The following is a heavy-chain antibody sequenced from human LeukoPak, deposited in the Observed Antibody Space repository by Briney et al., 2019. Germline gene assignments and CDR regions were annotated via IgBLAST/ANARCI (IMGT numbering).Heavy chain of an antibody. CDR3: VRGTGTTVDWFDP. CDR1: GYTFTSYG. CDR2: IIPILGIA. V-gene: IGHV1-69*04. Sequence: SVKVSCKASGYTFTSYGISWVRQAPGQGLEWMGRIIPILGIANYAQKFQGRVTITADKSTSTAYMELSSLRSEDTAVYYCVRGTGTTVDWFDPWGQGTLVTVSS. J-gene: IGHJ5*02. D-gene: IGHD1-7*01.